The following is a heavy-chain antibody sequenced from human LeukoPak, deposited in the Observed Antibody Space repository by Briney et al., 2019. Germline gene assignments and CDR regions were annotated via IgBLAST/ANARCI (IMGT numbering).Heavy chain of an antibody. CDR2: IKRDGSER. CDR3: SRGVYEEDVNY. V-gene: IGHV3-7*02. D-gene: IGHD2-8*01. CDR1: GFTFSHHW. Sequence: PGGSLRLSCAASGFTFSHHWVRWVRQAPGKGLEWVANIKRDGSERHSVDSVKGRFTISRDNTKSSVYLQMNSLRVEDTAVYYCSRGVYEEDVNYWGQGTLVTVSS. J-gene: IGHJ4*02.